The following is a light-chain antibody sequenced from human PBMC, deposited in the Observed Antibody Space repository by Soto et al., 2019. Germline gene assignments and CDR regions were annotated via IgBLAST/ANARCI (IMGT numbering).Light chain of an antibody. CDR2: DAS. J-gene: IGKJ4*01. V-gene: IGKV3-15*01. CDR1: QSVSSD. Sequence: EIVMTQSPATLSVSPGERATLSCRASQSVSSDLAWYQQKPGQPPRLLIYDASTRATAIPVRFSGSGSGTEFTLTISSLQSEDFALYYCQQYNKWPPLTFGGGTKVEI. CDR3: QQYNKWPPLT.